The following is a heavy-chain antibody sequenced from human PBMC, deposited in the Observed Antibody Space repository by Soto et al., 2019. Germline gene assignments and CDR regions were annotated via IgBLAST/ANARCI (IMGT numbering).Heavy chain of an antibody. CDR1: GGSISSGGYY. J-gene: IGHJ6*02. Sequence: PSETLSLTCTVSGGSISSGGYYWSWIRQHPGKGLEWIGYIYYSGSTYYNPSLKSRVTISVDTSKNQFSLKLSSVTAADTAVYYCATRGYSSGYYGYYYYGMDVWGQGTTVTVSS. CDR3: ATRGYSSGYYGYYYYGMDV. CDR2: IYYSGST. V-gene: IGHV4-31*03. D-gene: IGHD3-22*01.